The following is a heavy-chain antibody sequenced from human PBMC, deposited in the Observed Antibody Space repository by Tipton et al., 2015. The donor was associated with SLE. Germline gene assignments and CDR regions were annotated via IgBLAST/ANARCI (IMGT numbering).Heavy chain of an antibody. CDR2: IFSDGRT. CDR1: GDSISSSNLY. D-gene: IGHD1/OR15-1a*01. Sequence: TLSLTCIVSGDSISSSNLYWGWKRQPPGKGLEWIGTIFSDGRTFYNPSLKSRVTISVDTSKNQFSLNLNSVTAADTAVYYCAREMLPRTGWFDPWGQGTLVTISS. J-gene: IGHJ5*02. CDR3: AREMLPRTGWFDP. V-gene: IGHV4-39*02.